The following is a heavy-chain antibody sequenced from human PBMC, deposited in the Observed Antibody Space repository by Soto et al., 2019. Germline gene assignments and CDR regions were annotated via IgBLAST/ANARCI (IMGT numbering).Heavy chain of an antibody. CDR3: ARHATVENWFDP. CDR1: GGSISSSSYY. V-gene: IGHV4-39*01. J-gene: IGHJ5*02. CDR2: IYYSGST. Sequence: PSETLSLTCTVSGGSISSSSYYWGWIRQPPGKGLEWIGSIYYSGSTYYKPSLKSRVTISVDTSKNQFSLKLSSVTAADTAVYYCARHATVENWFDPWGQGTLVTVSS. D-gene: IGHD3-3*01.